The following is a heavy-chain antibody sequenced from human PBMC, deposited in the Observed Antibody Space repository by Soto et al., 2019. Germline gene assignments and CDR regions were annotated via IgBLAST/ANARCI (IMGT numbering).Heavy chain of an antibody. CDR1: GYSFTNYS. J-gene: IGHJ6*02. V-gene: IGHV5-51*01. D-gene: IGHD3-22*01. Sequence: GESLKISCKGSGYSFTNYSTAWVRQLPEKGLRWIGIIYPGDSDTRYSPSSQGQVTISADKSISTAYLQWSSLKASDTAMYYCARQLLDTYYYDSSGDQSYFYGMDVWGQGTSVTVSS. CDR3: ARQLLDTYYYDSSGDQSYFYGMDV. CDR2: IYPGDSDT.